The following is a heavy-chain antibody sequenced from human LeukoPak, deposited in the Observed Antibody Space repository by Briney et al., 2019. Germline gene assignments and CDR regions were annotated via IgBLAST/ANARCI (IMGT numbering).Heavy chain of an antibody. CDR1: GGSISSSSYY. D-gene: IGHD2-21*02. V-gene: IGHV4-39*07. J-gene: IGHJ6*02. CDR3: ARGRADIVVVTAILNYYYYYGMDV. Sequence: SETLSLTCTVSGGSISSSSYYWGWIRQSPGKGLEWIGSIYYSGSTNYNPSLKSRVTISVDTPKNQFSLKLSSVTAADTAVYYCARGRADIVVVTAILNYYYYYGMDVWGQGTTVTVSS. CDR2: IYYSGST.